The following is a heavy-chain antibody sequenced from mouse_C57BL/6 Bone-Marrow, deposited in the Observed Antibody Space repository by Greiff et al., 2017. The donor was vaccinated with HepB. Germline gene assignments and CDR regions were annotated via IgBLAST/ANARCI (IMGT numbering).Heavy chain of an antibody. D-gene: IGHD2-3*01. CDR1: GYTFTTYP. J-gene: IGHJ1*03. CDR3: ARRAREGYFHWYFDV. Sequence: VQLQQSGAELVKPGASVKMSCKASGYTFTTYPIEWMKQNHGKSLEWIGNFHPYNDDTKYNEKFKCKATLTVEKSSSTVYLELSRLTSDDSAVYYCARRAREGYFHWYFDVWGTGTTVTVSS. V-gene: IGHV1-47*01. CDR2: FHPYNDDT.